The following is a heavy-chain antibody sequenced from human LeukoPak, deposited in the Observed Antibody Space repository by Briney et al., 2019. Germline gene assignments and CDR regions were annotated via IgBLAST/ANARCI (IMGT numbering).Heavy chain of an antibody. Sequence: ETLSLTCTVSGGSISSYYWRWIRQPPGKALEWIGYIYYSGSTNYNPSLKSRVTISVDTSKNQFSLKLSSVTAADTAVYYCARAVDTAMVTDYWGQGTLVTVSS. D-gene: IGHD5-18*01. CDR2: IYYSGST. CDR1: GGSISSYY. CDR3: ARAVDTAMVTDY. V-gene: IGHV4-59*08. J-gene: IGHJ4*02.